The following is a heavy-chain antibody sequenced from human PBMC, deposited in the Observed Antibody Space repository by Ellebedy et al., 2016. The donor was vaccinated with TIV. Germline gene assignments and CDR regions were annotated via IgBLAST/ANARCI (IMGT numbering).Heavy chain of an antibody. CDR1: GGSVTSGGYY. CDR2: IHYSGNT. D-gene: IGHD2-21*01. Sequence: SETLSLXCSVSGGSVTSGGYYWTWIRHRPGKGLEWIGYIHYSGNTQYNLSLKSRATVSIDSSANQFSMNLASVTAADTAVYYCAREARYCGINSSCYSFDYWGQGTLVTVSS. V-gene: IGHV4-31*03. J-gene: IGHJ4*02. CDR3: AREARYCGINSSCYSFDY.